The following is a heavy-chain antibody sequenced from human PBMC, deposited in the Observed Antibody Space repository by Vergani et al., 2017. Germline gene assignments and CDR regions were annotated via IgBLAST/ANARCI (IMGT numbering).Heavy chain of an antibody. CDR1: GGSISSSSYY. V-gene: IGHV4-39*07. CDR2: INHSGST. CDR3: ARGPYYDFWSGYLDY. Sequence: QLQLQESGPGLVKPSETLSLTCTVSGGSISSSSYYWSWIRQPPGKGLEWIGEINHSGSTNYNPSLKSRVTISVDTSKNQFSLKLSSVTAADTAVYYCARGPYYDFWSGYLDYWGQGTLVTVSS. D-gene: IGHD3-3*01. J-gene: IGHJ4*02.